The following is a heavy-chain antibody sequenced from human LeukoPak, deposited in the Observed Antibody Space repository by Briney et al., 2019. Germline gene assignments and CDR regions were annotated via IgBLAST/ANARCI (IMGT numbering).Heavy chain of an antibody. D-gene: IGHD2-15*01. CDR1: GYTLTELS. V-gene: IGHV1-24*01. Sequence: ASVKVSCKVSGYTLTELSMHWVRQAPGKGLEWMGGFDPEDGETIYAQKFQGRVTMTEDTSTDTAYMELSSLRSEDTAVYYCAASPLVVAASGAHLYYYYGMDVWGQRTTVTVSS. J-gene: IGHJ6*02. CDR3: AASPLVVAASGAHLYYYYGMDV. CDR2: FDPEDGET.